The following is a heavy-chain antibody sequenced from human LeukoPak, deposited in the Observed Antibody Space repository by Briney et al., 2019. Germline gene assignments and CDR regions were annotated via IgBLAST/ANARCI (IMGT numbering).Heavy chain of an antibody. CDR3: ARSTPLGAFDI. CDR2: IYYSGST. V-gene: IGHV4-31*03. D-gene: IGHD2-2*01. CDR1: GGSISSGGYY. J-gene: IGHJ3*02. Sequence: SETLSLTCTVSGGSISSGGYYWSWIRQHPGKGLEWIGYIYYSGSTYYNPSLKSRVTISVDTSKNQFSLKLSSVTAADTAVYYCARSTPLGAFDIWGQGTMVTVSS.